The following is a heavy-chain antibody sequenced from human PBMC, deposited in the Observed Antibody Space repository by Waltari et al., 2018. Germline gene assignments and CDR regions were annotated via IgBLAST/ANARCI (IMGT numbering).Heavy chain of an antibody. V-gene: IGHV4-34*01. CDR2: INHGGST. J-gene: IGHJ4*02. CDR3: AIRTFDSGTYSHPYYFDS. CDR1: SGSFSGYW. D-gene: IGHD3-10*01. Sequence: QVQLQQWGAGLLKPSETLSLTCAVYSGSFSGYWWTWIRQPPGKGLEWIGEINHGGSTHSHPSLKSRGALLVDASKGHLSLELTSVTAADTAVYYCAIRTFDSGTYSHPYYFDSWGQGTLVTVSS.